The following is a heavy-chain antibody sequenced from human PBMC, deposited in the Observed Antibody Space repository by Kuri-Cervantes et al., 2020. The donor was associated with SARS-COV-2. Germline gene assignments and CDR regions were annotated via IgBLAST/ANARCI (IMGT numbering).Heavy chain of an antibody. J-gene: IGHJ5*02. CDR2: INPNSGGT. V-gene: IGHV1-2*02. CDR3: ARGGTGIFTWFDP. Sequence: ASVKVSCKASGYTFAGYYMHWVRQAPGQGLEWMGWINPNSGGTNYAQKFQGRVTMTRDTSISTAYMELSRLRSDDTAVYYCARGGTGIFTWFDPWGQGTLVTVSS. CDR1: GYTFAGYY.